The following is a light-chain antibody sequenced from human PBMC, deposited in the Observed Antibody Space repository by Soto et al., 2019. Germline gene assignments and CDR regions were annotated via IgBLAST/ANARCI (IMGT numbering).Light chain of an antibody. J-gene: IGKJ5*01. Sequence: DIQMTPSPSSLSAPVKDRVTITCRASQSISGSLNWSPQKPGKAPKLLIYAESSLQSGVPSRFSGSASGTDFTLTISSLQPEYFATYDCQQSYSTITGGQVTRLELK. V-gene: IGKV1-39*01. CDR3: QQSYSTIT. CDR1: QSISGS. CDR2: AES.